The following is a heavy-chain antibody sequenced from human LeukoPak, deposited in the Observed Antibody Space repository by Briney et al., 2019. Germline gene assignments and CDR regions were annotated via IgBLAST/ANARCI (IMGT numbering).Heavy chain of an antibody. Sequence: SETLSLTCTVSGASISSYYWSWIRQPAGKGLEWIGRVYTSGSFVYNASLKSRVTMSVDRSKNQFSLKLGSVTVADTAVYYCAGRDYWGQGILVTVSS. V-gene: IGHV4-4*07. CDR1: GASISSYY. CDR2: VYTSGSF. J-gene: IGHJ4*02. CDR3: AGRDY.